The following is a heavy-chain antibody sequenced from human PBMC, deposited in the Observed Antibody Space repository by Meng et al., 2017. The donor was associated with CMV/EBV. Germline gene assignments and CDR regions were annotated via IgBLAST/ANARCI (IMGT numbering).Heavy chain of an antibody. Sequence: GESLKISCAASGFTFSSYSMNWVRQAPGKGLEWVSSISSSGTYIYYADSVKGRFTISRDNAQNTLYLQMNSLRAEDTAVYYCARESGRSSSPSGGGYYYYGMDVWGQGTTVTVSS. V-gene: IGHV3-21*01. CDR1: GFTFSSYS. J-gene: IGHJ6*02. CDR3: ARESGRSSSPSGGGYYYYGMDV. D-gene: IGHD6-6*01. CDR2: ISSSGTYI.